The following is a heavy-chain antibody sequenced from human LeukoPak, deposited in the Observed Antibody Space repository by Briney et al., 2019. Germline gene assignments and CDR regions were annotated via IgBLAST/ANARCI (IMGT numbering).Heavy chain of an antibody. J-gene: IGHJ5*02. CDR1: GYTFTGYY. Sequence: ASVKVSCTASGYTFTGYYMHWVRQALGQGLEWMGWISAYNDNTNYAQKLQGKVTMTTDTSTSTAYMELRSLRSDDTAVYYCARWRYCSGGSCYRGLGWFDPWGQGTLVTVSS. D-gene: IGHD2-15*01. CDR2: ISAYNDNT. V-gene: IGHV1-18*01. CDR3: ARWRYCSGGSCYRGLGWFDP.